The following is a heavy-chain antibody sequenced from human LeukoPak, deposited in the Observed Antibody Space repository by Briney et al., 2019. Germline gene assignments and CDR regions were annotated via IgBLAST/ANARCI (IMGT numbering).Heavy chain of an antibody. CDR2: ISSSSEFI. J-gene: IGHJ6*03. Sequence: PGGSLRLSCAASEFTFSSYSMNWVRQAPGKGLEWVSSISSSSEFIYYADSVKGRFTISRDNAKNSLYLQMNSLRAEDTALYYCARVYELREEDYYYYYMDVWGKGTTVTVSS. D-gene: IGHD5/OR15-5a*01. CDR3: ARVYELREEDYYYYYMDV. V-gene: IGHV3-21*04. CDR1: EFTFSSYS.